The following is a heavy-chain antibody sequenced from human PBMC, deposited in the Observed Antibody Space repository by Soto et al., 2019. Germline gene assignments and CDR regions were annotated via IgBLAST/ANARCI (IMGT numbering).Heavy chain of an antibody. CDR2: IYYSGST. D-gene: IGHD3-3*01. Sequence: SETLSLTCTVSGGSISSGGYYWSWIRQHPGKGLEWIGYIYYSGSTYYNPSLKSRVTISVDTSKNQFSLKLSSVTAADTAVYYCARTYYVFWSGYYTPPPQYYFDYWGRETLVTFS. J-gene: IGHJ4*02. CDR3: ARTYYVFWSGYYTPPPQYYFDY. V-gene: IGHV4-31*03. CDR1: GGSISSGGYY.